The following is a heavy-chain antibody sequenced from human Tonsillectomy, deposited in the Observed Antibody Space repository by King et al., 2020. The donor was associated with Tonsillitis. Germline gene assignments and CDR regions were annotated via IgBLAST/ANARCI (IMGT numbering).Heavy chain of an antibody. CDR3: ARDAHYSDYEFDY. CDR2: ISSSSSYI. D-gene: IGHD4-11*01. V-gene: IGHV3-21*01. CDR1: GFTFSSYN. J-gene: IGHJ4*02. Sequence: QLVQSGGGLVKPGGSLRLSCAASGFTFSSYNMNWVRQAPGKGLEWVSSISSSSSYIYYADSVKGRFTISRDNAKNSLYLQMNSLRAEDTAFYYCARDAHYSDYEFDYWGQGTLVTVSS.